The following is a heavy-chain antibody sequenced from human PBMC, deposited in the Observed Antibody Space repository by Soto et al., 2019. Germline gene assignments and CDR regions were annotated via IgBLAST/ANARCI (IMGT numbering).Heavy chain of an antibody. CDR1: GFTFDDYA. J-gene: IGHJ4*02. CDR2: ISWNSGSI. D-gene: IGHD2-2*01. Sequence: EVQLVESGGGLVQPGRSLRLSCAASGFTFDDYAMHWVRQAPGKGLEWVSGISWNSGSIGYADSVKGRFTLSRDNAKHSLYLQMNSLRAEDTALYYCAKDSNDCSSTSCSLDYWGQGTLVTVSS. CDR3: AKDSNDCSSTSCSLDY. V-gene: IGHV3-9*01.